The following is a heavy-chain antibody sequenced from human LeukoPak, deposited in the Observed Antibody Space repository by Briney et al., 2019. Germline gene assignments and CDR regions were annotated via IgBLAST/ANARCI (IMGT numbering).Heavy chain of an antibody. J-gene: IGHJ5*02. Sequence: SETLSLTCTVSGGSISSYYWSWIRQPPGKGLEWIGYIYYSGSTNYNPSLKSRVTISVDTSKNQFSLKLSSVTAADTAVYYCAREAVFGVVIRVKNWFDPWGQGTLVTVSS. CDR3: AREAVFGVVIRVKNWFDP. CDR2: IYYSGST. CDR1: GGSISSYY. V-gene: IGHV4-59*12. D-gene: IGHD3-3*01.